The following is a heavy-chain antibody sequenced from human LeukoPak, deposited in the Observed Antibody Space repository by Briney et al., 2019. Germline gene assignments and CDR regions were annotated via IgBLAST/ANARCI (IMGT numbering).Heavy chain of an antibody. V-gene: IGHV3-23*01. CDR2: TSDRGDYT. J-gene: IGHJ4*02. CDR1: GFTFTSYS. D-gene: IGHD3-10*01. Sequence: GGSLRLSCAASGFTFTSYSMSWVRQAPGKGLEWVSGTSDRGDYTYYADSVKGRFTISRDSSKNTLFLQMNSLRTEDTAVYYCAREGEALDYWGQGTLVTVSS. CDR3: AREGEALDY.